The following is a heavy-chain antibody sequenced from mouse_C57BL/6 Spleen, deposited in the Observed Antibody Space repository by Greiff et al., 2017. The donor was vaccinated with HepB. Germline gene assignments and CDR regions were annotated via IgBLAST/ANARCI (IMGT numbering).Heavy chain of an antibody. J-gene: IGHJ4*01. CDR3: ARTTTVVATRAMDY. CDR2: IYPRDGST. V-gene: IGHV1-85*01. Sequence: QVQLKESGPELVKPGASVKLSCKASGYTFTSYDITWVKQRPGQGLEWIGWIYPRDGSTKYNEKFKGKATLTVDTSSSTAYMELHSLTSEDSAVYFCARTTTVVATRAMDYWGQGTSGTVAS. D-gene: IGHD1-1*01. CDR1: GYTFTSYD.